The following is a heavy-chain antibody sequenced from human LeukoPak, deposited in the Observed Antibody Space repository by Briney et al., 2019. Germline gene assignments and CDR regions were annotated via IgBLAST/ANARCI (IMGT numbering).Heavy chain of an antibody. CDR2: IKQDGSER. J-gene: IGHJ4*02. D-gene: IGHD5-18*01. Sequence: GGSLRLSCAASGSTFSSYWISWVRQAPGKGLEWVANIKQDGSERYYVDSVKGRFTISRDNAKNSLYLEMNSLRAEDTAVYYCAKEGWTQLWCFDYWGQGALVTVSS. V-gene: IGHV3-7*03. CDR1: GSTFSSYW. CDR3: AKEGWTQLWCFDY.